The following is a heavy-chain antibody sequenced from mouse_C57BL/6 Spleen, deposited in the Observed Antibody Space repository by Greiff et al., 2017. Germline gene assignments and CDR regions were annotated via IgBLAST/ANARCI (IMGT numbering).Heavy chain of an antibody. J-gene: IGHJ2*01. CDR3: ARMNYYGSSYFDY. D-gene: IGHD1-1*01. Sequence: QVTLKECGPGILQSSQTLSLTCSFSGFSLSTSGMGVSWIRQPSGKGLEWLAHIYWDDDKRHNPSLKSRLPISKDTSRNQVFLKITSVDTADTATYYCARMNYYGSSYFDYWGQGTTLTVSS. V-gene: IGHV8-12*01. CDR1: GFSLSTSGMG. CDR2: IYWDDDK.